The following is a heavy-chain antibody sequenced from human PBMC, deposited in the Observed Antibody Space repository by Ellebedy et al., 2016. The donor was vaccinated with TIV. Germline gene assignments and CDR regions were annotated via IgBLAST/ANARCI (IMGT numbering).Heavy chain of an antibody. CDR1: GFTFSTYS. J-gene: IGHJ4*02. D-gene: IGHD1-1*01. CDR2: ITSGSSTI. Sequence: PGGSLRLSCAASGFTFSTYSMNWVRQAPGKGLEWVSYITSGSSTIYYADSVKGRFTISRDNAKNSLYLQMNSLKDEDTAVYYCAPLEEAGHTGPFDYWGRGTLVTVSS. V-gene: IGHV3-48*02. CDR3: APLEEAGHTGPFDY.